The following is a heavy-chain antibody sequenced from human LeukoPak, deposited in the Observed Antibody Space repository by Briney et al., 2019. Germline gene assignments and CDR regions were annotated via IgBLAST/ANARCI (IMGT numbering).Heavy chain of an antibody. CDR1: GGSISSYY. D-gene: IGHD6-13*01. J-gene: IGHJ6*02. V-gene: IGHV4-59*01. CDR2: IYYSGST. CDR3: ARDLGLYSSSAAGMDV. Sequence: SETLSLTCTVSGGSISSYYWSWIRQPPGKGLEWIGYIYYSGSTNYNPSLKSRVTISVDTSKNQFSLKLSSVTAADTAVYYCARDLGLYSSSAAGMDVWGQATTVTVSS.